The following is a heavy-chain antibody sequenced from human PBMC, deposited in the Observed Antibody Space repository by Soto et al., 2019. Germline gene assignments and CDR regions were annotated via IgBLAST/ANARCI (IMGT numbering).Heavy chain of an antibody. CDR2: IWSDGSNK. V-gene: IGHV3-33*08. Sequence: QVQLVESGGGVVQPGRSLRLSCAASGFTFSSYAMHWVRQAPGKGLEWVAVIWSDGSNKYYADSVKGRFTISRDNSKNTLYLQMNSLRAEDTAVYYCARGGYYYDRSGYNNWGQGTLVTVSA. D-gene: IGHD3-22*01. J-gene: IGHJ4*02. CDR3: ARGGYYYDRSGYNN. CDR1: GFTFSSYA.